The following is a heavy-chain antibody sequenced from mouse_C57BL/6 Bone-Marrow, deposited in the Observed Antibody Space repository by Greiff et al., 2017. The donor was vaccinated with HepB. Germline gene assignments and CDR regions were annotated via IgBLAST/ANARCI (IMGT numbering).Heavy chain of an antibody. CDR3: ARGCYDGYRFAY. J-gene: IGHJ3*01. CDR1: GYAFSSYW. V-gene: IGHV1-80*01. CDR2: IYPGDGDT. Sequence: QVQLQQSGAELVKPGASVKISCKASGYAFSSYWMNWVKQRPGKGLEWIGQIYPGDGDTNYNGKFKGKATLTADKSSSTAYMQLSSLTSEDSAVYFCARGCYDGYRFAYWGQGTLVTVSA. D-gene: IGHD2-3*01.